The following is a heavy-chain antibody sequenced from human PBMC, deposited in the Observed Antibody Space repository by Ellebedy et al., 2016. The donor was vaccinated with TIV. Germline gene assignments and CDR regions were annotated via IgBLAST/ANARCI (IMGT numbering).Heavy chain of an antibody. CDR1: GFIVSTND. J-gene: IGHJ1*01. CDR2: FYYDGST. CDR3: FGGYRGGGGGEFAH. V-gene: IGHV3-53*01. Sequence: GESLKISCAASGFIVSTNDVSWVRQAPAKGLEWVSVFYYDGSTYYADSVKGRFTVSRDNSKNTVYLQMESLRAVAAAVYYCFGGYRGGGGGEFAHWGQGTLVTVSS. D-gene: IGHD6-19*01.